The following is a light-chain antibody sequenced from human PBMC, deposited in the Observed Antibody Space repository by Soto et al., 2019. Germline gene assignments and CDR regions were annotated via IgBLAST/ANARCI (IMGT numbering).Light chain of an antibody. V-gene: IGKV1-5*03. CDR3: QQYHSYPTT. Sequence: DIQMTQSPSTLSASVGDRVTIPCRASQNINKWLAWYQQKPGKAPKLLIFEASSLESGVPSRFRGSGYETDFTLTISSLQPEDFATYHCQQYHSYPTTFGQGTKVDIK. CDR1: QNINKW. CDR2: EAS. J-gene: IGKJ1*01.